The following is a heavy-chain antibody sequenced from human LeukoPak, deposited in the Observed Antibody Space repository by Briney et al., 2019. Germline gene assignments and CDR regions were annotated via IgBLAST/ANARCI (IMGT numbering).Heavy chain of an antibody. CDR3: ARDDYGGTDY. CDR1: GFTFSSYW. CDR2: INTDGSSS. V-gene: IGHV3-74*01. Sequence: GGSLRLSCAASGFTFSSYWMHWVRQAPGKGLVWVSRINTDGSSSSYGEPVRGRFTISRDNAKNTVHLQMNSLRAEDTAMYYRARDDYGGTDYWGQGTMVTVSS. J-gene: IGHJ4*02. D-gene: IGHD4-23*01.